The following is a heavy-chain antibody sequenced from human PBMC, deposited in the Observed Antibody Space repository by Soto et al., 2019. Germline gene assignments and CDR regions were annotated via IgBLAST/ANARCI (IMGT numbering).Heavy chain of an antibody. V-gene: IGHV1-69*13. D-gene: IGHD3-3*01. CDR2: IIPIFGTA. Sequence: SVKVSCKASGGTFSSYAISWVRQAPGQGLEWMGGIIPIFGTANYAQKFQGRVTITADESTSTAYMELSSLRSEDTAVYYCARAPTLYYVFWSGLDVFDIWGQGTMVTASS. CDR1: GGTFSSYA. CDR3: ARAPTLYYVFWSGLDVFDI. J-gene: IGHJ3*02.